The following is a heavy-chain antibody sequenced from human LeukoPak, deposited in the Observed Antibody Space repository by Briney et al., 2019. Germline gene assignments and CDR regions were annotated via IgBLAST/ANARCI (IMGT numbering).Heavy chain of an antibody. D-gene: IGHD3-22*01. CDR2: MSDSGGRT. V-gene: IGHV3-23*01. J-gene: IGHJ4*02. CDR3: AKRGVVIRVILVGFHKEAYYFDS. Sequence: GGSLRLSCAVSGITLSNYGMSWVRQAPGKGLEWVAGMSDSGGRTNYADSVKGRFTISRDNPKNALYLQMNSLRAEDTAVYFCAKRGVVIRVILVGFHKEAYYFDSWGQGALVTVSS. CDR1: GITLSNYG.